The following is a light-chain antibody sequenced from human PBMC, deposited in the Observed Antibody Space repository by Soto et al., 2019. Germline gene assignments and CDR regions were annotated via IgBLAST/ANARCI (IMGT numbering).Light chain of an antibody. CDR1: SSDVGSYNP. CDR3: CSYAGSPNYV. Sequence: QSVLTQPASVSGSPGQSITISCTGTSSDVGSYNPVSWYQQHPGKAPKLMIYEGSKRPSGVSNRFSGSKSGNTASLTISGLQAEDEADYYCCSYAGSPNYVFGTGTKVTVL. J-gene: IGLJ1*01. V-gene: IGLV2-23*01. CDR2: EGS.